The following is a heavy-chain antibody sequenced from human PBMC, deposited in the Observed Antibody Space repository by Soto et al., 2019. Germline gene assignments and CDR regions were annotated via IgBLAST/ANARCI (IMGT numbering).Heavy chain of an antibody. Sequence: PGGSLRLSCAASGFTFSSYGMHWVRQAPGKGLEWVAVIWYDGSNKYYADSVKGRFTISRDHSRNTLYLQMNSLRAEDTAVYYCARAEPNTWIQLWPRTYYCMDVWGQGTTVTVSS. V-gene: IGHV3-33*01. CDR2: IWYDGSNK. CDR1: GFTFSSYG. D-gene: IGHD5-18*01. CDR3: ARAEPNTWIQLWPRTYYCMDV. J-gene: IGHJ6*02.